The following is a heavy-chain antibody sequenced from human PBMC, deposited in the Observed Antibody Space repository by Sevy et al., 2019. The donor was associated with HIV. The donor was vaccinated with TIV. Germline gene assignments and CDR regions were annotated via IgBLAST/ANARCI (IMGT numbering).Heavy chain of an antibody. CDR2: IKQDGSVT. CDR1: GFSLNTYW. Sequence: GGSLRLSCAASGFSLNTYWMSWVRQAPGKGLECVANIKQDGSVTYYVDSVKGRFTISRDNARNFLFLQMNSLRAEDTARYYCVRAVAADGSFWGQGTLVTVSS. J-gene: IGHJ4*02. V-gene: IGHV3-7*01. CDR3: VRAVAADGSF. D-gene: IGHD6-13*01.